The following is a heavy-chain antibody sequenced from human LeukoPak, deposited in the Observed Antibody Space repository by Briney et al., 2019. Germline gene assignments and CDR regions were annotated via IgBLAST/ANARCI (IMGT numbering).Heavy chain of an antibody. CDR1: GFTFSSYA. CDR3: AKSGRFGSTFYGMDV. D-gene: IGHD3-10*01. Sequence: GGSLRLSCAASGFTFSSYAMSWVRQAPGKGLEWVSAISGSGGSTYYADSVKGRFTISRDNSKNTLYLQMNSLRVEDTAVYYCAKSGRFGSTFYGMDVWGQGTTVTVSS. J-gene: IGHJ6*02. V-gene: IGHV3-23*01. CDR2: ISGSGGST.